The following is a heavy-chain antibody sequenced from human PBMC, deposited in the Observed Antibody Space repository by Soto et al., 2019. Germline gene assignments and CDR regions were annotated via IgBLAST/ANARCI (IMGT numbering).Heavy chain of an antibody. CDR2: ISYDGSNK. Sequence: GGSLRLSCVASGFTFRSYGMHWVRQSPGKGLEWVAVISYDGSNKYYADSVKGRFTISRDNSKNTLSLQMNSLRAEDTAVYYCAKSSVFFSPHYYFYYMDVWGKGTTVTVSS. CDR1: GFTFRSYG. CDR3: AKSSVFFSPHYYFYYMDV. D-gene: IGHD3-3*01. J-gene: IGHJ6*03. V-gene: IGHV3-30*18.